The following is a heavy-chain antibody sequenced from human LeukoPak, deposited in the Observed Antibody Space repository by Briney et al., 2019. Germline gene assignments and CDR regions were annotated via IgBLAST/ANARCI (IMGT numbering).Heavy chain of an antibody. CDR2: IYTSGST. Sequence: SETLSLTCTVSGGSISSYYWSWIRQPAGKGLEWIGRIYTSGSTNYNPSLKSRVTMSVDTSKNQFSLKLISVTAADTAVYYCARVVTYSGSYARDYYYYMDVWGKGTTVTVSS. V-gene: IGHV4-4*07. D-gene: IGHD1-26*01. J-gene: IGHJ6*03. CDR3: ARVVTYSGSYARDYYYYMDV. CDR1: GGSISSYY.